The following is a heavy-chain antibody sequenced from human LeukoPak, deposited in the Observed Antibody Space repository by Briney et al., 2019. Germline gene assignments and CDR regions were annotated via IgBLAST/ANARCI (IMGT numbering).Heavy chain of an antibody. Sequence: SETLSLTCTVSGGSISSGSYYWSWIRQPAGKGLEWIGRIYTSGSTNYNPSLKSRVTISVDTSKNQFSLKLSSVTAADTAVYYCARDSSIGSSYNYYFDYWGQGTLVTVSS. J-gene: IGHJ4*02. V-gene: IGHV4-61*02. CDR3: ARDSSIGSSYNYYFDY. D-gene: IGHD6-6*01. CDR1: GGSISSGSYY. CDR2: IYTSGST.